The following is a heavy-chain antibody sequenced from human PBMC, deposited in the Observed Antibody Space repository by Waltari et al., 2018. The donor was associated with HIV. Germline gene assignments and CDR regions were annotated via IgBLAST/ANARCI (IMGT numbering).Heavy chain of an antibody. CDR2: VYTSGCT. CDR3: AGEVELLGSFDH. J-gene: IGHJ4*02. V-gene: IGHV4-61*02. D-gene: IGHD1-7*01. CDR1: GGSISSGSHY. Sequence: QVQLQESGPGLVKPSQTLSLTCTVSGGSISSGSHYWSWIRQPAGKGLEGIGRVYTSGCTSYTPPLKSRVTISLDSTKNQIALKLRSVTAADTAMYYCAGEVELLGSFDHWGQGTLVTVSS.